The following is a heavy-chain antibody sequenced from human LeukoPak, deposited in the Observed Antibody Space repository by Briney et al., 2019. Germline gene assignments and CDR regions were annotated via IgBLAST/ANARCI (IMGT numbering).Heavy chain of an antibody. V-gene: IGHV4-4*02. CDR1: GGSISSSNW. J-gene: IGHJ4*02. Sequence: SGTLSLTCAVSGGSISSSNWWSWVRQPPGQGLEWIGEIYHSGSTNYNPSLKSRVTISVDKSKNQFSLKLSSVTAADTAMYYCARVSSVAGYYFDYWGQGTLVTVSS. D-gene: IGHD6-19*01. CDR3: ARVSSVAGYYFDY. CDR2: IYHSGST.